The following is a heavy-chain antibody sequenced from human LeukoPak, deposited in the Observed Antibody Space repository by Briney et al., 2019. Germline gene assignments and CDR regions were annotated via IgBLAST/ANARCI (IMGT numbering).Heavy chain of an antibody. CDR3: ANTTRVAPDGCAEYFQH. V-gene: IGHV4-61*08. CDR2: RYVGGRD. J-gene: IGHJ1*01. Sequence: PSETLSLTCAVSGGSISSGGYSWSWIRQPPGKGLEWIGCRYVGGRDLYNPSLRGRVTISVDASEKQISLSLRSVTAADTAMYYCANTTRVAPDGCAEYFQHWGQGTLAIVSS. D-gene: IGHD5-12*01. CDR1: GGSISSGGYS.